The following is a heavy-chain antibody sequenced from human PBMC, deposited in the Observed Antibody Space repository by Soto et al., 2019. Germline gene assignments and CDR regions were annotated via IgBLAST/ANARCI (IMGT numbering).Heavy chain of an antibody. D-gene: IGHD5-12*01. Sequence: QVQLQESGPGLVKPSQTLSLTCTVSGGSISSGGYYWSWIRQHPGKGLEWIGYIYYSGSTYYNPSLKSRVTISVDTSKNQCSLKLSSVPAADTAVYYWARDYGGYGPERYYYYGMDVWGQGTTVTVSS. CDR1: GGSISSGGYY. J-gene: IGHJ6*02. CDR2: IYYSGST. CDR3: ARDYGGYGPERYYYYGMDV. V-gene: IGHV4-31*03.